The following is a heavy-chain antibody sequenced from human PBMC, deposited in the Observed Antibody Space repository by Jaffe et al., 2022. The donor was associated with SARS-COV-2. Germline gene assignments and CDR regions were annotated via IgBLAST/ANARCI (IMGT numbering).Heavy chain of an antibody. D-gene: IGHD5-12*01. CDR3: AKDMARGYSYYYGMDV. CDR2: ISWDGGST. Sequence: EVQLVESGGVVVQPGGSLRLSCAASGFTFDDYTMHWVRQAPGKGLEWVSLISWDGGSTYYADSVKGRFTISRDNSKNSLYLQMNSLRTEDTALYYCAKDMARGYSYYYGMDVWGQGTTVTVSS. J-gene: IGHJ6*02. CDR1: GFTFDDYT. V-gene: IGHV3-43*01.